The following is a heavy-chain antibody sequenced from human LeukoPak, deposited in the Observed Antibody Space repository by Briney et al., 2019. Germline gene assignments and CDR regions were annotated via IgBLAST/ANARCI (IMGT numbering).Heavy chain of an antibody. CDR2: INHSGST. J-gene: IGHJ4*02. D-gene: IGHD4-23*01. Sequence: SETLSLTCAVYGGSFSGYYWSWIRQPLGKGLEWIGEINHSGSTNYNPSLKSRVTISVDTSKNQFSLKLSSVTAADTAVYYCARQTTVATDFWGQGTLVTVSS. V-gene: IGHV4-34*01. CDR3: ARQTTVATDF. CDR1: GGSFSGYY.